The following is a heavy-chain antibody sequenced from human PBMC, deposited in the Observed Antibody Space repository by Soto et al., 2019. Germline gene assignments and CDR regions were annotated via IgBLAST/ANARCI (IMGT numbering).Heavy chain of an antibody. CDR1: GFSFSNNA. D-gene: IGHD6-13*01. CDR3: AKARGSSWHFRFDY. J-gene: IGHJ4*02. Sequence: WGCLEIASAASGFSFSNNAMSWVRKAPGKGLEWVSSISGPGGITYCADSVKGRFTISRDNSKNALYLQMSSPRAEDTAVYYCAKARGSSWHFRFDYWGQGTLVPVSS. CDR2: ISGPGGIT. V-gene: IGHV3-23*01.